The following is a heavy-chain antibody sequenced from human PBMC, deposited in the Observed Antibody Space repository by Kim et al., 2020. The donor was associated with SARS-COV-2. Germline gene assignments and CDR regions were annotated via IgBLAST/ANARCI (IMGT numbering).Heavy chain of an antibody. CDR3: ARGLLKTTMIVVVMTSESVYLDF. CDR2: IDQSGNT. J-gene: IGHJ4*02. D-gene: IGHD3-22*01. Sequence: SETLSLTCAVYGGSFSGYYWTWIRQPPGKGLEWIGEIDQSGNTNYNPSLKSRLTMAADTSKNQFSLRLSSVTAADTAVYYCARGLLKTTMIVVVMTSESVYLDFWGQGNPVTVSS. V-gene: IGHV4-34*01. CDR1: GGSFSGYY.